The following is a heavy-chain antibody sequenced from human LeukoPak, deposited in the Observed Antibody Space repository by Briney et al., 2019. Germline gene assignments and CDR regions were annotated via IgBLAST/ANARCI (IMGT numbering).Heavy chain of an antibody. CDR1: GYTFTDRY. CDR2: INANSGDT. V-gene: IGHV1-2*02. CDR3: AREAIRGLSY. J-gene: IGHJ4*02. Sequence: GASVKVSCKASGYTFTDRYMHWVRQAPGQGLEWMGWINANSGDTKYAQTFQGRVTMTRDTSISTTYMELSSLTSDDTAVYYCAREAIRGLSYWGQGTLVTVSS. D-gene: IGHD3-10*01.